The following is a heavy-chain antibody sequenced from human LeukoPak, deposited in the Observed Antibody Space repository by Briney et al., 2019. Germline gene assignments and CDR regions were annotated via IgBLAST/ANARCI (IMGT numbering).Heavy chain of an antibody. D-gene: IGHD6-19*01. J-gene: IGHJ5*02. CDR1: GFTFSDYY. V-gene: IGHV4-38-2*01. CDR3: ARVSSGWLYWFDP. CDR2: IYHSGST. Sequence: PGGSLRLSCVASGFTFSDYYMGWIRQPPGKGLEWIGSIYHSGSTYYNPSLKSRVTISVDTSKNQFSLKLSSVTAADTAVYYCARVSSGWLYWFDPWGQGTLVTVSS.